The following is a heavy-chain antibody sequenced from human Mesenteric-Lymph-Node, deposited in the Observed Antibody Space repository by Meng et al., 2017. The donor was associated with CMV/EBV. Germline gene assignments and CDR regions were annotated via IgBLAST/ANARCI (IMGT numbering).Heavy chain of an antibody. Sequence: ASGLPFSSHWMHWVRQAPGKGLVWVSGIKSDGSNTRYADSVKGRFTISRDNAKNTLYLQMNSLRAEDTAVYFCAREGIYGGNSAFDHWGQGTLVTVSS. CDR2: IKSDGSNT. J-gene: IGHJ4*02. D-gene: IGHD4-23*01. V-gene: IGHV3-74*01. CDR1: GLPFSSHW. CDR3: AREGIYGGNSAFDH.